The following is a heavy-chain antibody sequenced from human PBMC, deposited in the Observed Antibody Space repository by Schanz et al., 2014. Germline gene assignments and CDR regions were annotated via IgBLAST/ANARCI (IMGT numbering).Heavy chain of an antibody. V-gene: IGHV4-61*02. CDR3: ARDTTWRLDL. Sequence: QVQLQESGPGLVKPSQTLSLTCTVSGGSIRSGTYYWSWIRQPAGKALEWVGRVFPNGITNYNPSRKSRVTLSLDASKNRCSLTLTSLTAADTAVYYCARDTTWRLDLWGRGTLVTVSS. J-gene: IGHJ2*01. CDR2: VFPNGIT. D-gene: IGHD1-1*01. CDR1: GGSIRSGTYY.